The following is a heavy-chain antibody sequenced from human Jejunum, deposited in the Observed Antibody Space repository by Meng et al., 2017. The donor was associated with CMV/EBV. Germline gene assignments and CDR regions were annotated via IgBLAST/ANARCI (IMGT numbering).Heavy chain of an antibody. J-gene: IGHJ5*02. CDR3: ARDLGYYYGSGSYYNWFDP. V-gene: IGHV4-38-2*02. CDR2: IYHSGGT. CDR1: SIYY. Sequence: SIYYWAWIRKPPGKGLEWIGSIYHSGGTYYNPSLQSRVTISVDTSKNQFSLRLTSVTAADTAVYYCARDLGYYYGSGSYYNWFDPWGQGTLVTVSS. D-gene: IGHD3-10*01.